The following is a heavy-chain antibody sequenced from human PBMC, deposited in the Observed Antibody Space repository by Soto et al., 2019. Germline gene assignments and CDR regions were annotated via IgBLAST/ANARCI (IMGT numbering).Heavy chain of an antibody. D-gene: IGHD4-17*01. J-gene: IGHJ4*02. CDR3: ARQGRDGDYAEY. CDR1: GYTFTNYW. Sequence: GESLKISCKGSGYTFTNYWIGWVRQMLGKGLQWMGIIYPGDSDSRYNPSFQGQVTISADKSISTAYLQWSSLKASDTAMYYCARQGRDGDYAEYRGQGTLVTVSS. CDR2: IYPGDSDS. V-gene: IGHV5-51*01.